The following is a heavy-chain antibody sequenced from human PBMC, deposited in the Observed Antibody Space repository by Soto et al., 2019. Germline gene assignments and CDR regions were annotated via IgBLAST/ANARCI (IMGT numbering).Heavy chain of an antibody. CDR2: IYYSGST. Sequence: ASETLSLTCTVSGGSISSSSYYWGWIRQPPGKGLEWIGSIYYSGSTYYNPSLKSRVTISVDTSKNQFSLKLSSVTAADTAVYYCARIAPYSIAAAGIFDYWGQGTLVTVPQ. D-gene: IGHD6-13*01. V-gene: IGHV4-39*01. J-gene: IGHJ4*02. CDR1: GGSISSSSYY. CDR3: ARIAPYSIAAAGIFDY.